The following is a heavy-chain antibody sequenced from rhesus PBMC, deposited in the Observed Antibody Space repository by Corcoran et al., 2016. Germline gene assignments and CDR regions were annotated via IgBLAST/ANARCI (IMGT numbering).Heavy chain of an antibody. D-gene: IGHD4-29*01. CDR1: GGSISVDYY. CDR3: AREDGSR. J-gene: IGHJ4*01. V-gene: IGHV4-106*01. Sequence: QVQLQESGPGLVKPSETLSLTCAVSGGSISVDYYWSWIRQPPGKGLEWIGYIYGNRGGTNYNPSLKNRVTISIDTSKNQFSLKLSSVTAADTAVYYCAREDGSRWGQGVLVTVSS. CDR2: IYGNRGGT.